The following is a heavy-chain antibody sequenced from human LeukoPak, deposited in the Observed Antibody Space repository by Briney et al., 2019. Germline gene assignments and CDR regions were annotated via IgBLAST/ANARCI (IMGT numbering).Heavy chain of an antibody. Sequence: SETLSLTCTVSGGSISSGYYWGWIRQPPGKGLEWLGSIYHSGSPYYNPSLKSRVTISVDTSKNQFSLKLSSVTAADTAVYFCARKNSGYDYFDYWGQGTLVTVSS. CDR3: ARKNSGYDYFDY. J-gene: IGHJ4*02. CDR1: GGSISSGYY. V-gene: IGHV4-38-2*02. CDR2: IYHSGSP. D-gene: IGHD5-12*01.